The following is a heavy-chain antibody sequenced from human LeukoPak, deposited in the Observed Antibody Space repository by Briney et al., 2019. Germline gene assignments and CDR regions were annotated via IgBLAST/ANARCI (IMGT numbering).Heavy chain of an antibody. D-gene: IGHD2-21*02. CDR2: ISGSGGST. J-gene: IGHJ3*02. CDR3: ARVCGGDCRNDAFDI. V-gene: IGHV3-23*01. CDR1: GFIFSSYA. Sequence: PGGSLRLSCAASGFIFSSYAMSWVRQAPGEGLEWVSAISGSGGSTYYADSVKGRFTISRDNSKNTLYLQMNSLRAEDTAVYYCARVCGGDCRNDAFDIWGQGTMVTVSS.